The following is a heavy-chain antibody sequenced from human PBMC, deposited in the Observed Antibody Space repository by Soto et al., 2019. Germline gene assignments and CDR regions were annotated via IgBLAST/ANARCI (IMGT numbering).Heavy chain of an antibody. D-gene: IGHD3-10*01. V-gene: IGHV3-21*01. CDR3: ASLSRFALDY. CDR2: ISSSSSYI. Sequence: EVQLVESGGGLVKPGGSLRLSCAASGFTFSSYTMNWVRQAPGKGLEWVSSISSSSSYIYYTDSVKGRFTISRDNAKNSVYVQMNSLRAEDTAVYYCASLSRFALDYWGQGTLVTVSS. CDR1: GFTFSSYT. J-gene: IGHJ4*01.